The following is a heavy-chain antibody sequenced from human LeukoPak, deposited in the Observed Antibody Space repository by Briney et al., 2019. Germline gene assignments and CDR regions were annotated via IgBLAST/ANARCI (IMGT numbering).Heavy chain of an antibody. CDR1: GYSFTSYW. Sequence: GDSLKISCKGSGYSFTSYWIGWVRQMPGKGLEWMGIIYPGDSDTRYSTSFQGQVTISADKSISTAYLQWSSLKASDTAMYYCARLFKQRVVTHDAFDIWGQGTMVTVSS. J-gene: IGHJ3*02. V-gene: IGHV5-51*01. CDR2: IYPGDSDT. D-gene: IGHD3-3*01. CDR3: ARLFKQRVVTHDAFDI.